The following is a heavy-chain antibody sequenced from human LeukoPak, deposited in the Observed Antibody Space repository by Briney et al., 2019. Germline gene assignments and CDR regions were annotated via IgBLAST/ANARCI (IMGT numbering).Heavy chain of an antibody. D-gene: IGHD6-19*01. Sequence: GGSLRLSCAASGFTFSSYSMNWVRQAPGKGLEWVSSISSSSSYIYYADSVKGRFTISRDNAKNSLYLQMNSLRAEYTAVYYCAREDSSLRDDAYDAFDIWGQGTMVTVSS. CDR3: AREDSSLRDDAYDAFDI. CDR1: GFTFSSYS. J-gene: IGHJ3*02. V-gene: IGHV3-21*01. CDR2: ISSSSSYI.